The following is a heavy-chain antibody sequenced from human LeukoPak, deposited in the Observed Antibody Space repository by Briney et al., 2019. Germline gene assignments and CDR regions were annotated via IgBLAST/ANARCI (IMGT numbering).Heavy chain of an antibody. J-gene: IGHJ4*02. CDR1: GFIFSSHA. Sequence: GGSLRLSCAASGFIFSSHAMHWVRQAPGKGLEWVSSTSVNGGTTYYADSVKGRFTISRDSSKNTLYLQMNSLRAEDTAVYYCVKGGGNVRRYFEYWGQGTLVTVSS. D-gene: IGHD4-23*01. CDR2: TSVNGGTT. CDR3: VKGGGNVRRYFEY. V-gene: IGHV3-23*01.